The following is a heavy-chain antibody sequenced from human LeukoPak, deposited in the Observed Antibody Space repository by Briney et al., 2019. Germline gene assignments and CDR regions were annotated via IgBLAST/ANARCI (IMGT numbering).Heavy chain of an antibody. CDR2: ISSSSDYI. V-gene: IGHV3-21*04. D-gene: IGHD6-25*01. CDR3: GGGGY. J-gene: IGHJ4*02. Sequence: GTLSLTCGVSVGSINSGNWWTWVRQSPGKGLEWVSSISSSSDYIYYADSVKGRFSISRDNVKNSLYLQMNSLRAEDTAVYFCGGGGYWGQGILVTVSS. CDR1: VGSINSGNW.